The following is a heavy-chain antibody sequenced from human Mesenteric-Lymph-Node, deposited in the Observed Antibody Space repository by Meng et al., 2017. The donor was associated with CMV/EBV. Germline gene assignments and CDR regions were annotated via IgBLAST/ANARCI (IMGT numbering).Heavy chain of an antibody. CDR2: ISSRSSYT. V-gene: IGHV3-21*01. J-gene: IGHJ3*02. Sequence: GGSLRLSCAASGFTFSSHSMIWVRQAPGKGLEWVSSISSRSSYTYYEDSMKGRFTTSRDNAKNSLYLQMNSLRAEDTAVYYCARDRRNDWNPYGAFDIWGQGTMVTVS. CDR1: GFTFSSHS. D-gene: IGHD1-1*01. CDR3: ARDRRNDWNPYGAFDI.